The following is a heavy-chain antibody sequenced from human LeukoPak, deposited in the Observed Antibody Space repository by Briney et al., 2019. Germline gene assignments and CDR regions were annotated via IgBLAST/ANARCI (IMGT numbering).Heavy chain of an antibody. CDR1: GGSISSYY. J-gene: IGHJ5*02. Sequence: SETLSLTCTVSGGSISSYYWSWIRQPPGKGLEWIGYIYYSGSTNYNPSLKSRVTISVDTSKNQISLKLSSVTAADTAVYYCARVGNWNDGWFDPWGQGTLVTVSS. CDR3: ARVGNWNDGWFDP. D-gene: IGHD1-20*01. CDR2: IYYSGST. V-gene: IGHV4-59*01.